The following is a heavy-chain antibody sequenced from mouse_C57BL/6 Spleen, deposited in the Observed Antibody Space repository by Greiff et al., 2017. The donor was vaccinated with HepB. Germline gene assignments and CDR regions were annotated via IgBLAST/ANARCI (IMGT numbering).Heavy chain of an antibody. J-gene: IGHJ3*01. V-gene: IGHV1-66*01. CDR3: ARSYDYEFAY. CDR2: LYPGSGNT. Sequence: VQLQQSGPELVKPGASVKISCKASGYSFTSYYIHWVKQRPGQGLEWIGWLYPGSGNTKYNEKFKGKATLTADTSSSTAYMQLSSLTSEDSAVYYCARSYDYEFAYLGQGTLVTVSA. D-gene: IGHD2-4*01. CDR1: GYSFTSYY.